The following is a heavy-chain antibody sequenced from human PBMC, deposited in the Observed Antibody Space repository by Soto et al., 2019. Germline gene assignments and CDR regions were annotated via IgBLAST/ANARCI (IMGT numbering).Heavy chain of an antibody. Sequence: QVQLVQSGAEVKKPGSSVKVSCKAPGGTFSSYAISWVRQAPGQGLEWMGGIIPISGTANYAEKLQGRVTITADESTSTAYMELSSLRSEDTAVYSCARSQGSSTSLEIYYYYYYGMDVWGQGTTVTVSS. CDR1: GGTFSSYA. V-gene: IGHV1-69*01. D-gene: IGHD2-2*01. CDR3: ARSQGSSTSLEIYYYYYYGMDV. J-gene: IGHJ6*02. CDR2: IIPISGTA.